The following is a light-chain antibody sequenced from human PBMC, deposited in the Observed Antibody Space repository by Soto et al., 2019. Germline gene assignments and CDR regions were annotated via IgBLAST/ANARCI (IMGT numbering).Light chain of an antibody. CDR1: SNDVGDYNY. CDR3: SSYAGSSTISV. CDR2: EVS. J-gene: IGLJ1*01. V-gene: IGLV2-8*01. Sequence: QSVLTKPPSASGSPGQSVTISCTGTSNDVGDYNYVSWYQQHPGKAPKLMIYEVSKRPSGVPGRFSGSKSGNTASLTVSGLQAEDAADHYCSSYAGSSTISVFGNGTKVTV.